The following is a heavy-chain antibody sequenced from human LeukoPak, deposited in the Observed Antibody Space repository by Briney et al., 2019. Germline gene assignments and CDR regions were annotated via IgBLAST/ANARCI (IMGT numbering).Heavy chain of an antibody. CDR1: GGSFSGYY. CDR2: INHSGST. CDR3: ARGWVPGMDV. V-gene: IGHV4-34*01. J-gene: IGHJ6*02. D-gene: IGHD1-1*01. Sequence: SGTLSLTCAVYGGSFSGYYWSWIRQPPGKGLEWIGEINHSGSTNYNPSLKSRVTISVDTSKNQFSLKLSSVTAADTAVYYCARGWVPGMDVWGQGTTVTVSS.